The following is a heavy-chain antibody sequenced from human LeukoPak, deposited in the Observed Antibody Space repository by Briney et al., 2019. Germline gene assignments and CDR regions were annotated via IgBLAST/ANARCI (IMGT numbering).Heavy chain of an antibody. CDR2: IYYSGST. D-gene: IGHD3-10*01. V-gene: IGHV4-39*01. CDR3: ARQSTYYGSGSYYNPYYFDY. J-gene: IGHJ4*02. CDR1: GGSISSSSYY. Sequence: SETLSLTCTVSGGSISSSSYYWGWIRQPPGKGLEWIGSIYYSGSTYYNPSLKSRVTISVDTSKNQFSLKLSSVTAADTAVYYCARQSTYYGSGSYYNPYYFDYWGQGTLVTVSS.